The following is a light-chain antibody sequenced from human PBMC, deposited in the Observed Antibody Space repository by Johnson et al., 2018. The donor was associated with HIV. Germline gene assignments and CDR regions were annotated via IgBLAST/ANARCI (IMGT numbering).Light chain of an antibody. CDR2: EHT. V-gene: IGLV1-51*02. Sequence: QSVLTQPPSVSAAPGQKVTISCSGRSSNIGSNSVSWYQQLPGTAPKLLIYEHTKRPSGIPDRFSGSKSGTSATLGITGLQTGDEADYYCGTWHTSLSGGGVFGTGTKVTVL. CDR3: GTWHTSLSGGGV. CDR1: SSNIGSNS. J-gene: IGLJ1*01.